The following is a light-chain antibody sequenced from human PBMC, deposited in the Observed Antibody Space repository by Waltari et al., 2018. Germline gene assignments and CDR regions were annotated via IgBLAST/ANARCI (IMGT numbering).Light chain of an antibody. J-gene: IGKJ1*01. Sequence: EIVLTQSPGTLSLSPGEGATVSCRASQSLSSTNLAWYQQKPGQPPRLLIYHASSRATGIPDKFSGSGSGTDFTLTISRLEPEDFAVYYCQQYETSQVTFGQGTKVEIK. CDR3: QQYETSQVT. CDR1: QSLSSTN. CDR2: HAS. V-gene: IGKV3-20*01.